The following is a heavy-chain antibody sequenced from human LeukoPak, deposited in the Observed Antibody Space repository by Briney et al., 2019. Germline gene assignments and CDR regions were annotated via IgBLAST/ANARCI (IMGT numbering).Heavy chain of an antibody. D-gene: IGHD6-19*01. Sequence: VASVKVSCKASGYTFTGYYMHWVRQAPGQGLEWMGWINPNSGGTNYAQKFQGRVTMTRDTSISTAYMELSRLRSDDTAVYYCAREGGGTMYSSGWYSFDIWGQGTMVTVSS. J-gene: IGHJ3*02. CDR3: AREGGGTMYSSGWYSFDI. CDR2: INPNSGGT. V-gene: IGHV1-2*02. CDR1: GYTFTGYY.